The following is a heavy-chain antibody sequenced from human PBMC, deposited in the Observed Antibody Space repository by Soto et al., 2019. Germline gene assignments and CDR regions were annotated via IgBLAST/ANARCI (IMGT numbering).Heavy chain of an antibody. Sequence: EVQLLESGGGLVQPGGSLSLPCAASGFTFSSYAMNWVRQAQGKGLEWVSAISGSGGSTYYADSVKGRFTISRDNSKNTLYLQMNSLRAEDTAVYYCAKEVYCSSTSCYYYMDVWGKGTTVTVSS. V-gene: IGHV3-23*01. CDR1: GFTFSSYA. D-gene: IGHD2-2*01. CDR3: AKEVYCSSTSCYYYMDV. J-gene: IGHJ6*03. CDR2: ISGSGGST.